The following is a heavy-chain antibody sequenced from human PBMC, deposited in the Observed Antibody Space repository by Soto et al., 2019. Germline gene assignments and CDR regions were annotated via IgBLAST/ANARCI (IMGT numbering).Heavy chain of an antibody. J-gene: IGHJ6*02. D-gene: IGHD2-15*01. CDR1: GGSFSGYY. Sequence: SETLSLTCAVYGGSFSGYYWSWIRQPPGKGLEWIGYIYYSGSTYYNPSLKSRVTISVDTSKNQLSLKLSSVTAADTAVYYCARDERDCSGGSCYSSYYGMDVWGQGTTVTVSS. CDR2: IYYSGST. CDR3: ARDERDCSGGSCYSSYYGMDV. V-gene: IGHV4-34*09.